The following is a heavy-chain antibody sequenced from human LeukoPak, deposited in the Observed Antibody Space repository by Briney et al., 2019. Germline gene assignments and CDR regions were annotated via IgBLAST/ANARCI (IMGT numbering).Heavy chain of an antibody. Sequence: GRSLRLSCTAPGFTFSSYAIHWIRQAPGKGLEWVALVWHDGSNRYYADSVKGRFTVSRDNSKSTLYLQMNSLRAEDTALYYCAKWGDYDVLTGYYVPDYWGQGTLVTVSS. CDR3: AKWGDYDVLTGYYVPDY. CDR1: GFTFSSYA. CDR2: VWHDGSNR. D-gene: IGHD3-9*01. J-gene: IGHJ4*02. V-gene: IGHV3-33*06.